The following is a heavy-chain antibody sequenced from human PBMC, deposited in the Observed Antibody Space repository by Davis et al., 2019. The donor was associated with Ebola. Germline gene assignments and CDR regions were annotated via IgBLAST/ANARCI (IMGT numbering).Heavy chain of an antibody. CDR1: GYTFTSYY. CDR2: INPSGGST. V-gene: IGHV1-46*01. CDR3: ARDSSSSWYGQNDY. D-gene: IGHD6-13*01. Sequence: ASVKVSCKASGYTFTSYYMHWVRQAPGQGLEWMGIINPSGGSTSYAQKFQGRLTMTTDTSTSTAYMKLRSLRSDDTAVYYCARDSSSSWYGQNDYWGQGTLVTVSS. J-gene: IGHJ4*02.